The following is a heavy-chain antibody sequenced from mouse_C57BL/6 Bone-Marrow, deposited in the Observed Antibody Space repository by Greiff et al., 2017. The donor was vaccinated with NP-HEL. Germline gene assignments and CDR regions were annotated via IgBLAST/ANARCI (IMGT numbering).Heavy chain of an antibody. V-gene: IGHV2-5*01. D-gene: IGHD2-1*01. J-gene: IGHJ4*01. CDR3: AILYYGNYRSYAMDY. CDR2: IWRGGST. Sequence: QVQLKESGPGLVQPSQSLSITCTVSGFSLTSYGVHWVRQSPGNGLEWLGVIWRGGSTDYNAAFMSRLSITKDNSKSQVFFKMNSLQADDTAIYYCAILYYGNYRSYAMDYWGQGTSVTVSS. CDR1: GFSLTSYG.